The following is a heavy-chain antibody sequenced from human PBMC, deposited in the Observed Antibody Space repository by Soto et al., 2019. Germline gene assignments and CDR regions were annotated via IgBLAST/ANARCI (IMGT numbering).Heavy chain of an antibody. J-gene: IGHJ5*02. D-gene: IGHD3-3*01. V-gene: IGHV1-18*01. Sequence: GASVKVSCKASGYTFTSYGISWVRQAPGQGLEWMGWISDYNGNTNYAQKLQGRVTMTTDTSTSTAYMELRSLRSDDTAVYYCARGSIWSGYYLWFDPWGQGTLVTVSS. CDR1: GYTFTSYG. CDR3: ARGSIWSGYYLWFDP. CDR2: ISDYNGNT.